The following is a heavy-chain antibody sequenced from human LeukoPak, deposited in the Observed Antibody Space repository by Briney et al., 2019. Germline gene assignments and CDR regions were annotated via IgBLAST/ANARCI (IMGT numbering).Heavy chain of an antibody. CDR3: VRDQAGLDY. Sequence: SQTLSLTCAISGDSVSSNSGAWNWIRRSPSRGLEWLGRTYYRSKWYNDYAESVKSRINIKPDTSRNQFSLQLNSVTPEDTAVYYCVRDQAGLDYWGQGTLVTVSS. CDR1: GDSVSSNSGA. CDR2: TYYRSKWYN. D-gene: IGHD6-13*01. V-gene: IGHV6-1*01. J-gene: IGHJ4*02.